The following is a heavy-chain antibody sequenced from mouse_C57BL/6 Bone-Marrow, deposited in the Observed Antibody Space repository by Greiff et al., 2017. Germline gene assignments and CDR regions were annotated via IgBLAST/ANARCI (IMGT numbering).Heavy chain of an antibody. J-gene: IGHJ2*01. Sequence: VQLQQSGAELAKPGASVKLSCKASGYTFTSYWMHWVKQRPGQGLEWIGYINPSSGYTKYNQKFKNKATLTAAKSSSTAYMQLSSLTYEDSAVYYCARPYNYGEGYCDDWGQDTTLTVSS. V-gene: IGHV1-7*01. CDR2: INPSSGYT. CDR3: ARPYNYGEGYCDD. CDR1: GYTFTSYW. D-gene: IGHD1-1*01.